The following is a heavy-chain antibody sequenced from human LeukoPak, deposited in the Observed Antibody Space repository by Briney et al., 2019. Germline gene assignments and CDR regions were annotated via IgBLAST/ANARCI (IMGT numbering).Heavy chain of an antibody. J-gene: IGHJ4*02. CDR3: ATQHPYCSGGSCYLVGY. CDR1: GYRFTSYW. Sequence: GESLKISCKGSGYRFTSYWIGWVRQMPGKGLEWMGIIYPGDSDARYSPSFQGQVTISADKSITTAYLQWSSLKASDTAMYYCATQHPYCSGGSCYLVGYWGQGTLVTVSS. D-gene: IGHD2-15*01. CDR2: IYPGDSDA. V-gene: IGHV5-51*01.